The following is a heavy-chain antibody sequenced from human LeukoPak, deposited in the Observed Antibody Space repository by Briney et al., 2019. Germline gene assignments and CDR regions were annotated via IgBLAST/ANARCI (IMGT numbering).Heavy chain of an antibody. V-gene: IGHV3-20*04. J-gene: IGHJ5*02. CDR2: INWNGGST. D-gene: IGHD3-10*01. Sequence: GGSLRLSCAASGFTFSSFWMSWVRQAPGKGLEWVSGINWNGGSTGYADSVKGRFTISRDNAKNSLYLQMNSLRAEDTALYYCARVNYGSGRGNWFDPWGQGTLVTVSS. CDR1: GFTFSSFW. CDR3: ARVNYGSGRGNWFDP.